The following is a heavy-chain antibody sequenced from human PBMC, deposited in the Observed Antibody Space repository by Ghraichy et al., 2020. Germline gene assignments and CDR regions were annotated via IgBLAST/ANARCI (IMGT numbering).Heavy chain of an antibody. V-gene: IGHV4-59*01. Sequence: SQTLSLTCTVSGGTISSYYWSWIRQPPGKGLEWIGSIYYSGSTNYNPYLKSRVTISVETSTNQFSLKLSSVTAADTAVYYCSRDLGDSSGSYYYYYGMDVWGQGTTVTVSS. CDR1: GGTISSYY. D-gene: IGHD3-22*01. CDR3: SRDLGDSSGSYYYYYGMDV. J-gene: IGHJ6*02. CDR2: IYYSGST.